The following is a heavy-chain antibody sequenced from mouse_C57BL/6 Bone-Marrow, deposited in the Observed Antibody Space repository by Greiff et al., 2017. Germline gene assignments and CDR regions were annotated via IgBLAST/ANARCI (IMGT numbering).Heavy chain of an antibody. D-gene: IGHD2-14*01. CDR2: IDPSDSYT. Sequence: VQLQQPGAELVRPGTSVKLSCKASGYTFTSYWMHWVKQRPGQGLEWIGVIDPSDSYTNYNQKFKGKATLTVDTSSSTAYMQLSSLTSEGAAVYYCARSVGTDYWGQGTTLTVSS. CDR1: GYTFTSYW. J-gene: IGHJ2*01. V-gene: IGHV1-59*01. CDR3: ARSVGTDY.